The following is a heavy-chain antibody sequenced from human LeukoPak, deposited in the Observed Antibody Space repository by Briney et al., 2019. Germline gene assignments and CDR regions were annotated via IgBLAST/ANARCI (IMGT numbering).Heavy chain of an antibody. V-gene: IGHV3-23*01. CDR3: AKTLGYCSGGSCYSGVIDY. J-gene: IGHJ4*02. Sequence: GGSLRLSCAASGFTFSSYGMSWVRQAPGKGLEWVSAISGSGGSTYYADSMKGRFTISRVNSKNTLYLQMNSLRAEDTAVYYCAKTLGYCSGGSCYSGVIDYWGQGTLVTVSS. D-gene: IGHD2-15*01. CDR1: GFTFSSYG. CDR2: ISGSGGST.